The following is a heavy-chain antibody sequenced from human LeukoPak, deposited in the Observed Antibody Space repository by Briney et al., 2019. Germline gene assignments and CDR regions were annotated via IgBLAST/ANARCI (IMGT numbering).Heavy chain of an antibody. D-gene: IGHD1-26*01. CDR1: GGSISSSSYY. J-gene: IGHJ4*02. CDR3: ARVASGSYVGVCFDY. CDR2: IYYSGST. Sequence: PSETLSLTCTVSGGSISSSSYYWGWIRQPPGKGLEWIGSIYYSGSTYYNPSLKSRVTISVDTSKNQFSLKLGSVTAADTAVYYCARVASGSYVGVCFDYWGQGTLVTVSS. V-gene: IGHV4-39*07.